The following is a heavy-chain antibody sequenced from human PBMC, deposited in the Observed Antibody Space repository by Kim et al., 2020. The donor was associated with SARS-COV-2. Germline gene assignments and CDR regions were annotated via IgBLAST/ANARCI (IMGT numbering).Heavy chain of an antibody. CDR1: GGSISSSNW. J-gene: IGHJ3*02. Sequence: SETLSLTCAVSGGSISSSNWWSWVHQPPGKGLEWIGEIYHSGSTNYNPSLKSRVTISVDKSKNQFSLKLSSVTAADTAVYYCARDGSPGGMATIRAFDIWGQGTMVTVSS. CDR2: IYHSGST. CDR3: ARDGSPGGMATIRAFDI. D-gene: IGHD5-12*01. V-gene: IGHV4-4*02.